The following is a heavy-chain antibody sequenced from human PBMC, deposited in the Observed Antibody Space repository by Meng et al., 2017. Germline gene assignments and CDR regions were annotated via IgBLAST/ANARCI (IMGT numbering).Heavy chain of an antibody. J-gene: IGHJ5*02. V-gene: IGHV4-34*01. Sequence: GACLFKPSATLSLPCAVYGESFRGYLWSWIRQPPGKGLEWIGKINHSGSTNYNPSLKSRVTISVDTSKNQFSLKLSSVTAADTAVYYCARGSAHIAVASSWFDPWGQGTLVTVSS. CDR1: GESFRGYL. D-gene: IGHD6-19*01. CDR2: INHSGST. CDR3: ARGSAHIAVASSWFDP.